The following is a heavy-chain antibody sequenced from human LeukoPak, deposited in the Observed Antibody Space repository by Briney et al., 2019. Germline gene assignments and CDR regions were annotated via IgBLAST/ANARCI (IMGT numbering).Heavy chain of an antibody. CDR1: GFTFSSYG. J-gene: IGHJ4*02. CDR2: ISYDGSNK. D-gene: IGHD6-19*01. Sequence: PGGSLRLSCAASGFTFSSYGMHWVRQAPGKGLEWEAVISYDGSNKYYADSVEGRFTISRDNSKNTLYLQMNSLRAENTAVYYCAKDGRPGSGWYYFDYWGQGTLVTVSS. CDR3: AKDGRPGSGWYYFDY. V-gene: IGHV3-30*18.